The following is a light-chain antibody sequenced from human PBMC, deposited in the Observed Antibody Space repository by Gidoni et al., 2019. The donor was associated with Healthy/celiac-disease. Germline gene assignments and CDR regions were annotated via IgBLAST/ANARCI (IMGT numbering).Light chain of an antibody. V-gene: IGKV3-11*01. J-gene: IGKJ4*01. CDR1: QSVSSY. Sequence: EIVLTQSPATLSLSPAERATLSCRASQSVSSYLAWYQQKPGQAPRLLIYDASSGSGTDFTLTISSLEPEDFAVYYCQQRSNWPPEVTFGGGTKVEIK. CDR2: DAS. CDR3: QQRSNWPPEVT.